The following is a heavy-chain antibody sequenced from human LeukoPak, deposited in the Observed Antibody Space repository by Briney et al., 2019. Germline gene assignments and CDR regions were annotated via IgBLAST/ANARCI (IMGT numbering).Heavy chain of an antibody. Sequence: SGPALAHPPQVRTLPYSFPGVAFSTSGMCVSWIRQPPGKALEWLELLDWHDDKYYSTSLKTRLTISQDTSKNQVVLTMTNMDPVDTATYYCARTLITMVRGVIYYYYGMDVWGQGTTVTVSS. CDR2: LDWHDDK. D-gene: IGHD3-10*01. CDR3: ARTLITMVRGVIYYYYGMDV. J-gene: IGHJ6*02. CDR1: GVAFSTSGMC. V-gene: IGHV2-70*01.